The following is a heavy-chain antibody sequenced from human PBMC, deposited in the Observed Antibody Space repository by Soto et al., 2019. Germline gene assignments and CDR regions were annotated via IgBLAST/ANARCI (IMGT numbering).Heavy chain of an antibody. J-gene: IGHJ4*02. D-gene: IGHD6-6*01. Sequence: QVQLQQWGAGLLKPSETLSLTCAVYGGSFSGYYWSWIRQPPGKGLEWIGEINHSGSTNYNPSLKSRVTISVDTSKNQFSLKRSSVTAADTAVYYCARGRGYSSSSLDYWGQGTLVTVSS. CDR2: INHSGST. CDR3: ARGRGYSSSSLDY. V-gene: IGHV4-34*01. CDR1: GGSFSGYY.